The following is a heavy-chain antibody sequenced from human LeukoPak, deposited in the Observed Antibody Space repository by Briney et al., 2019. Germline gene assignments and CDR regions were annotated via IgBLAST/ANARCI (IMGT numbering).Heavy chain of an antibody. V-gene: IGHV3-53*01. J-gene: IGHJ4*02. CDR1: GFTVTTNY. CDR3: ASGYYDVLTGHAY. CDR2: IYSGGST. Sequence: GGSLRLSCAASGFTVTTNYMSWVRQAPGKGLEWVSVIYSGGSTYYTDSVRGRFTISRDDSKNTVYLQMNSLRAEDTAVYYCASGYYDVLTGHAYWGQGTLVTVSS. D-gene: IGHD3-9*01.